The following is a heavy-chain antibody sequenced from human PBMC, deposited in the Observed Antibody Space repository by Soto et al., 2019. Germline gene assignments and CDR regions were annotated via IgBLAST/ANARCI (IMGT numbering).Heavy chain of an antibody. CDR2: INHSGST. Sequence: NPSETLSLTCAVYGGSFSGYYWSWIRQPPGKGLEWIGEINHSGSTNYNPSLKSRVTISVDTSKNQFSLKLSSVTAADTAVYYCAVGGYDILTGLGDYYYGMDVWGQGTTVTVSS. CDR3: AVGGYDILTGLGDYYYGMDV. J-gene: IGHJ6*02. D-gene: IGHD3-9*01. V-gene: IGHV4-34*01. CDR1: GGSFSGYY.